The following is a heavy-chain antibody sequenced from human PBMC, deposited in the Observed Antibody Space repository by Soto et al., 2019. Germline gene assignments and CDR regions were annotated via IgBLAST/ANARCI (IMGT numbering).Heavy chain of an antibody. V-gene: IGHV4-31*02. J-gene: IGHJ1*01. D-gene: IGHD1-26*01. CDR2: IYYTGRT. Sequence: SETLSLTCTVSGGSLKSGGYYWSWVRQHPGRGLEWIGYIYYTGRTYYNPSLESRLTFSVDTSKNQFSLRLSSVTAADTAVYYCTSPYSGSPQHWGQGTLVTVSS. CDR1: GGSLKSGGYY. CDR3: TSPYSGSPQH.